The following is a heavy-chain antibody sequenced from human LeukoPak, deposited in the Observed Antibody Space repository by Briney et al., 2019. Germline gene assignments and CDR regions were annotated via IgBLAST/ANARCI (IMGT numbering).Heavy chain of an antibody. CDR3: AQQGQLQSLWIY. CDR2: ISYDGSNK. D-gene: IGHD4-11*01. V-gene: IGHV3-30*04. Sequence: GGSLRLSCAVSGFTFRSYAMHWVRQAPGKGLEWVAVISYDGSNKYYADSVKGRFTISRDNSKNTLYLQMNSLRAEDTAVYYCAQQGQLQSLWIYWGQGTLVTVSS. J-gene: IGHJ4*02. CDR1: GFTFRSYA.